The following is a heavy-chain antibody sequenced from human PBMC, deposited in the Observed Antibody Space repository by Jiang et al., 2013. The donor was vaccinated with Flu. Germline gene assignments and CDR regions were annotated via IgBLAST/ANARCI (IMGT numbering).Heavy chain of an antibody. Sequence: QLVESGGGVVQPGRSLRLSCAASGFTFSSYAMHWVRQAPGKGLEWVAVISYDGSNKYYADSVKGRFTISRDNSKNTLYLQMNSLRAEDTAVYYCAREGEVIRAFDYWGQGTLVTVSS. V-gene: IGHV3-30*04. D-gene: IGHD3-16*01. CDR1: GFTFSSYA. CDR2: ISYDGSNK. CDR3: AREGEVIRAFDY. J-gene: IGHJ4*02.